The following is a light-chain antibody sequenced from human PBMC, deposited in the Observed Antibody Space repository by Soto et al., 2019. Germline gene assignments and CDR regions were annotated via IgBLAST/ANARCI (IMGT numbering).Light chain of an antibody. V-gene: IGLV2-23*01. J-gene: IGLJ1*01. CDR2: EGS. CDR3: CSYAGSSWV. Sequence: QSALTQPASVSGSPGQSIPISCTGTSSDVGSYNLVSWYQQHPGKAPKLMIYEGSKRPSGVSNRFSGSKSGNTASLTISGLQAEDEADYYCCSYAGSSWVFGTGTKVTVL. CDR1: SSDVGSYNL.